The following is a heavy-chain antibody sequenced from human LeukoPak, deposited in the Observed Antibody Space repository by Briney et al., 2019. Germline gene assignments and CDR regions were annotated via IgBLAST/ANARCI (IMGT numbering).Heavy chain of an antibody. CDR2: ISAYNGNT. V-gene: IGHV1-18*01. D-gene: IGHD3-3*01. CDR1: GYTFTSYG. J-gene: IGHJ4*02. Sequence: ASVKVSCKASGYTFTSYGISWVRQAPGQGLERMGWISAYNGNTNYAQKLQGRVTMTTDTSTSTAYMELRSLRSEDTAVYYCARDLGNDFWSGALDYWGQGTLVTVSS. CDR3: ARDLGNDFWSGALDY.